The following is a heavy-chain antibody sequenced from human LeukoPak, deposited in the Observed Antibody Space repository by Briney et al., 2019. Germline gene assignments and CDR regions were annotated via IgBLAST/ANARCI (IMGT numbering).Heavy chain of an antibody. CDR3: AKPSITDDYFDY. Sequence: PGGSLRLSCAASGFTFISYAMNWVRQAPGKGLQWVSGISGSGGRTYYAASVKGRFTISRDNSKNMLYLQMNSLGAEDTAVYYCAKPSITDDYFDYWGQGTLVTVSS. CDR2: ISGSGGRT. CDR1: GFTFISYA. D-gene: IGHD3-10*01. J-gene: IGHJ4*02. V-gene: IGHV3-23*01.